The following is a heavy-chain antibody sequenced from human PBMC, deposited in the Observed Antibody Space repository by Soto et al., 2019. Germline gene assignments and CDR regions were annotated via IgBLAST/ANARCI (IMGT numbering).Heavy chain of an antibody. J-gene: IGHJ4*02. V-gene: IGHV3-7*01. CDR2: IKHDGSEK. Sequence: GSLRLSCAVSGFTFSSHWMNWVRQAPGKGLEWVANIKHDGSEKYYVDSVKGRFSISRDNAKNSLYLQMNSLRAEDTAVYYCAGGSGWYIDYWGQGTLVTVSS. CDR1: GFTFSSHW. CDR3: AGGSGWYIDY. D-gene: IGHD6-19*01.